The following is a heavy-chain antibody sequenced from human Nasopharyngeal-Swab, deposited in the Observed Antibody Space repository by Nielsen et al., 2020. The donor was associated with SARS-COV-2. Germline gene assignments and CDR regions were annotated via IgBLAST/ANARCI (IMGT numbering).Heavy chain of an antibody. D-gene: IGHD1-26*01. CDR2: IRSKANSYAT. J-gene: IGHJ4*02. V-gene: IGHV3-73*01. CDR3: AKDFGGSQPRGNFDY. Sequence: GGSLRLSCAASGFTFSGSAMHWVRQASGKGLEWVGRIRSKANSYATAYAASVKGRFTISRDNSKNTLYLQMNSLRAEDTAVYYCAKDFGGSQPRGNFDYWGQGTLVTVSS. CDR1: GFTFSGSA.